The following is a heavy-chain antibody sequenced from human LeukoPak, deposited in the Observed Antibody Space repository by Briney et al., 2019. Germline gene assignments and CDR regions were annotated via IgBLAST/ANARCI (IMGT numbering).Heavy chain of an antibody. D-gene: IGHD3-16*02. CDR1: GGSITNNY. V-gene: IGHV4-59*08. CDR2: IYYSGST. Sequence: SETLSLTCTVSGGSITNNYWSWIRQPPGKGLEWIGYIYYSGSTYYNPSLKSRVTISVDTSKNQFSLKLSSVTAADTAVYYCARGPNYVWGSYQYFDYWGQGTLVTVSS. J-gene: IGHJ4*02. CDR3: ARGPNYVWGSYQYFDY.